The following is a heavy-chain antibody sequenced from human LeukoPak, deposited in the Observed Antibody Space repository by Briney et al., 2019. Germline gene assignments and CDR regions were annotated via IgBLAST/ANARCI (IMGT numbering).Heavy chain of an antibody. CDR3: AREGGIRFGELFHWFDP. J-gene: IGHJ5*02. CDR1: GGSISSSSYY. Sequence: SETLSLTCTVSGGSISSSSYYWGWIRQPPGKGLEWIGSIYYSGSTYYNPSLKSRVTISVDTSKNQFSLKLSSVTAADTAVYYCAREGGIRFGELFHWFDPWGQGTLVTVSS. CDR2: IYYSGST. D-gene: IGHD3-10*01. V-gene: IGHV4-39*07.